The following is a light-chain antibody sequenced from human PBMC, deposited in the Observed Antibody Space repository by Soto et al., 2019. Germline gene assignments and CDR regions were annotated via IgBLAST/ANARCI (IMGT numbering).Light chain of an antibody. CDR3: SSFTSKSSLI. CDR1: MRDVGGYNL. CDR2: EVR. V-gene: IGLV2-14*01. J-gene: IGLJ2*01. Sequence: QSALTQPASVSGSPGQSITISCAGTMRDVGGYNLVSWYQQHPGRAPQLILYEVRNRPSGISFRFSGSKSGNTASLTISGLQAEDEAVYYCSSFTSKSSLIFGGGTKLTVL.